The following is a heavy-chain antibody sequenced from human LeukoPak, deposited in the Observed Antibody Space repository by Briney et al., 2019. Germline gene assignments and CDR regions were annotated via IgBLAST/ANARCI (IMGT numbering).Heavy chain of an antibody. CDR1: GGSFSGYY. CDR2: INHSGST. CDR3: ARRGYYLGDY. D-gene: IGHD3-10*01. J-gene: IGHJ4*02. V-gene: IGHV4-34*01. Sequence: PSETLSLTCAVYGGSFSGYYWSWIRQPPGKGLEWIGEINHSGSTNYNPSLKSRVTISVDTSKNQFSLKLSSVTAADTAVYYCARRGYYLGDYWGQGTLVTVSS.